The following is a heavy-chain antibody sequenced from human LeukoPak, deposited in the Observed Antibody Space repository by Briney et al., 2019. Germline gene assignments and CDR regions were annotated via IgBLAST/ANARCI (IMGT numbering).Heavy chain of an antibody. Sequence: PGGSLRLSCAASGFTFSTSGMHWVRQAPGKGLEWVAFIRYDGSDKYYAESVKGRFTISRDNSKNTLYLQMNSLRAEDTAVYYCARDEPYYYDSSGLARFDYWGQGTLVTVSS. V-gene: IGHV3-30*02. CDR2: IRYDGSDK. J-gene: IGHJ4*02. CDR3: ARDEPYYYDSSGLARFDY. CDR1: GFTFSTSG. D-gene: IGHD3-22*01.